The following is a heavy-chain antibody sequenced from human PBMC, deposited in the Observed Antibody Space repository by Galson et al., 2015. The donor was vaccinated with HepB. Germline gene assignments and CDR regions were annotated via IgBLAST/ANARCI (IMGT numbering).Heavy chain of an antibody. J-gene: IGHJ6*02. CDR1: GGSISSGGYY. Sequence: TLSLTCTVSGGSISSGGYYWSWIRQHPGKGLEWIGYIYYSGSTYYNPSLKSRVTISVDTSKNQFSLKLSSVTAADTAMYYCARAVVVPAAMPLLDVWGQGTTVTVSS. D-gene: IGHD2-2*01. V-gene: IGHV4-31*03. CDR3: ARAVVVPAAMPLLDV. CDR2: IYYSGST.